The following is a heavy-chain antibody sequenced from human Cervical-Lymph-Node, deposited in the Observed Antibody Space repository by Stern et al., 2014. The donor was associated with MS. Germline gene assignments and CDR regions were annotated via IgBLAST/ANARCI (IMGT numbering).Heavy chain of an antibody. CDR3: ARGFVSTANWFDH. D-gene: IGHD3-10*01. J-gene: IGHJ5*02. V-gene: IGHV1-46*01. CDR2: FTPSCDST. Sequence: VQLVESGAEVKKPGASVTVSCKASGYTFTSHYIHWVRQAPGQGLEWMGIFTPSCDSTSAAPLFQGRLTMTWYTSTSTVNMHLSSLTSEDTAVYYCARGFVSTANWFDHWGQGTLVTVSS. CDR1: GYTFTSHY.